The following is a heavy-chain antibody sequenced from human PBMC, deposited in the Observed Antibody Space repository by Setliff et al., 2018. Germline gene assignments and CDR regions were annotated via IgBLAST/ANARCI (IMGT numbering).Heavy chain of an antibody. V-gene: IGHV1-46*03. J-gene: IGHJ3*02. D-gene: IGHD3-3*01. CDR1: GNTFTFSH. CDR2: INPNSGGLT. Sequence: ASVKVSCKASGNTFTFSHMHWVRQVPGQGLEWMGIINPNSGGLTGYAQKFQGRVTMPRDTSTSTVDMEVRSLRSEDTAVYFCARDRFYNSWSGTSITAPHDAFDIWGQGTTVTVSS. CDR3: ARDRFYNSWSGTSITAPHDAFDI.